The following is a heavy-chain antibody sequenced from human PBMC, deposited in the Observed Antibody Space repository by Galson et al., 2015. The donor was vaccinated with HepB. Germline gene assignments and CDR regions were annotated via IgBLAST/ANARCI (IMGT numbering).Heavy chain of an antibody. CDR1: GFSFTNYW. CDR3: ARAPGGYDLPQSYYYYGVDV. J-gene: IGHJ6*02. V-gene: IGHV5-51*01. D-gene: IGHD5-12*01. Sequence: QSGAEVKKSGDSLKISCKGVGFSFTNYWIGWVRQMPGKGLEWMGILFPGDSDTRYSPSFQGQVTISADKSISTAFLQWSSLRASDTAVYYCARAPGGYDLPQSYYYYGVDVWGQGTTVTVSS. CDR2: LFPGDSDT.